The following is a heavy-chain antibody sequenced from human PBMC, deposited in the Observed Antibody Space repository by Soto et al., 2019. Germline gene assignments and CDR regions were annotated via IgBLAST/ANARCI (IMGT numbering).Heavy chain of an antibody. D-gene: IGHD6-19*01. CDR3: ARDKSPYSSGWHNRHFDY. J-gene: IGHJ4*02. Sequence: QVQLVESGGGVVQPGRSLRLSCAASGFTFSSYAMHWVRQAPGKGLEWVAVMSYDGSNKYYADSVKGRFTISRDNSKNTLYPQMNSLRAEDTAVYYCARDKSPYSSGWHNRHFDYWGQGTLVTVSS. CDR2: MSYDGSNK. V-gene: IGHV3-30-3*01. CDR1: GFTFSSYA.